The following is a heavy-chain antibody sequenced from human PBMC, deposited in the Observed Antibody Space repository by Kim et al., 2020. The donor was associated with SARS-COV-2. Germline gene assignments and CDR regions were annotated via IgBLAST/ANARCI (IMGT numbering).Heavy chain of an antibody. V-gene: IGHV3-43*01. J-gene: IGHJ4*02. CDR1: GFIFHEYT. Sequence: GGSLRLSCAASGFIFHEYTMHWVRQVPGKGLEWVALITWDGGSTFYADSVKDRFTISRDNSEKSLYMQMNSLTIEDSAFYYCAKEQSRIWDYCVQGTVV. CDR3: AKEQSRIWDY. CDR2: ITWDGGST. D-gene: IGHD3-3*02.